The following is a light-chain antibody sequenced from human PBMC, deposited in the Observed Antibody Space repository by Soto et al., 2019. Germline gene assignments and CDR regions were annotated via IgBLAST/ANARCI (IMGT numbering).Light chain of an antibody. CDR3: VSYTTDDTFV. CDR2: EAT. V-gene: IGLV2-14*01. Sequence: SALTQPPSGSGSPGRSITVSCTGTSSDIGGSNFVSWYQHLPGRAPTVIIFEATNRPSGVSDRFSGSKAGITASLTISGLQAADEAEYFCVSYTTDDTFVFGTGPKVTVL. CDR1: SSDIGGSNF. J-gene: IGLJ1*01.